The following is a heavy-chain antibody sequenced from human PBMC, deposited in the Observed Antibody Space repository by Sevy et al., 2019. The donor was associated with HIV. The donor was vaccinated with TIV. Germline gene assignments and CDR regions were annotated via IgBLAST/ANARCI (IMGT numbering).Heavy chain of an antibody. V-gene: IGHV4-59*01. CDR2: IYYSGST. CDR1: GGSISSYY. CDR3: ASGASRVWEWSLRDNWFDP. D-gene: IGHD3-3*01. Sequence: SETLSLTCTVSGGSISSYYWSWIRQPPGKGLEWIAYIYYSGSTNYNPSLKSRVTISVDTSKNQFSLKLSSVTAADTGAYYCASGASRVWEWSLRDNWFDPWGQGTLVTVSS. J-gene: IGHJ5*02.